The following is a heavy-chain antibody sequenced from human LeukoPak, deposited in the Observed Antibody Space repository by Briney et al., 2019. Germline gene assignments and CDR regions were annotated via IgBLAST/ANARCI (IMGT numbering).Heavy chain of an antibody. Sequence: ASVKVSCKASGYTFTSYYMHWVRQAPGQGLEWMGIINPSGGSTSYAQKFQGRVTMTRDTSTSTVYMELSSLRSEDTAVYYRARGPALIVVVPAAKGFDYWGQGTLVTVSS. CDR3: ARGPALIVVVPAAKGFDY. CDR1: GYTFTSYY. J-gene: IGHJ4*02. CDR2: INPSGGST. D-gene: IGHD2-2*01. V-gene: IGHV1-46*01.